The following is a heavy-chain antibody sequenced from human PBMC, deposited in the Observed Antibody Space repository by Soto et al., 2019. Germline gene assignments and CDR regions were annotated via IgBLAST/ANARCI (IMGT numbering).Heavy chain of an antibody. Sequence: QVQLQESGPGLVKPSETLSLTCTVSGGSISSYYWSWIRQPPGKGLEWIGYIYYSGSTKYNPSLKSRVTISVDTSKNQFSLKVSSVTAADTAVYYCARHGVDKDDAFDIWGQGTMVTVSS. V-gene: IGHV4-59*08. J-gene: IGHJ3*02. D-gene: IGHD3-3*01. CDR3: ARHGVDKDDAFDI. CDR1: GGSISSYY. CDR2: IYYSGST.